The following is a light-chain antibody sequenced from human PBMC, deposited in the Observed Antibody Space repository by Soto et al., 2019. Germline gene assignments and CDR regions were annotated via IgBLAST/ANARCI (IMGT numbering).Light chain of an antibody. J-gene: IGLJ1*01. CDR3: FSYTRSGTYV. CDR2: EVS. CDR1: SSDVGNYKY. Sequence: QSVLTQPAAVSVSPGQSITISCTGTSSDVGNYKYVSWYQQHPGKAPKLMIYEVSNRPSGVSNRFSGSKSGNTASLTISGLQAEDETDYYCFSYTRSGTYVFGTGTKVTVL. V-gene: IGLV2-14*01.